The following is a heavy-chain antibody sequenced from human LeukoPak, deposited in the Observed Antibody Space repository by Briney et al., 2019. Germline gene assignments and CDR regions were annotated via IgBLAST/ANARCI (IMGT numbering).Heavy chain of an antibody. CDR1: GFNLIDYW. Sequence: SGGSLRLSCAASGFNLIDYWMHWVRQAPGKGLVWVSRLGTDGTYTNYADSVKGRFTISRDNAKNTLYLQMDSLRAEDTAFYYCVRDPSNSGNWFDLWGQGTLVTVSS. J-gene: IGHJ5*02. CDR2: LGTDGTYT. CDR3: VRDPSNSGNWFDL. V-gene: IGHV3-74*01. D-gene: IGHD4-11*01.